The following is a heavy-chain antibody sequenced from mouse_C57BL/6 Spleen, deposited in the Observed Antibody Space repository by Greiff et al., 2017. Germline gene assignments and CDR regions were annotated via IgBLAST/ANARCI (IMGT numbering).Heavy chain of an antibody. CDR2: ISYDGSN. CDR1: GYSITSGYY. J-gene: IGHJ4*01. CDR3: AREPLDYDDGRREYYYAMDY. V-gene: IGHV3-6*01. D-gene: IGHD2-4*01. Sequence: DVQLVESGPGLVKPSQSLSLTCSVTGYSITSGYYWNWIRQFPGNKLEWMGYISYDGSNNYNPSLKNRISITRDTSKNQFFLKLNSVTTEDTATYYCAREPLDYDDGRREYYYAMDYWGQGTSVTVSS.